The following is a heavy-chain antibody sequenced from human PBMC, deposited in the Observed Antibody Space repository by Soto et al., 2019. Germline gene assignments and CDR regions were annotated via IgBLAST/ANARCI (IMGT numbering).Heavy chain of an antibody. V-gene: IGHV3-48*03. CDR3: AGEDLNTNYIGY. J-gene: IGHJ4*02. CDR2: ISSSGSAI. D-gene: IGHD1-26*01. CDR1: GFTFSSYE. Sequence: EVQLVESGGGLVQPGGSLRLSCTASGFTFSSYEMNWVRQAPGKGLEWVSHISSSGSAIYYADSVKGRFTISRDNAKNSVYLHMNSLRAEDTAVYYCAGEDLNTNYIGYWGQGTLVTVSS.